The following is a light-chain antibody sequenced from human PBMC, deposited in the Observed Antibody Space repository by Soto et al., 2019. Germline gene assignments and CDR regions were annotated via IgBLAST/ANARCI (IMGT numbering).Light chain of an antibody. CDR3: SSYTSSTSYV. CDR1: VSDVGGYDS. CDR2: GVN. J-gene: IGLJ1*01. V-gene: IGLV2-14*03. Sequence: QSVLTRPASVSGSPGQSITISCTGTVSDVGGYDSVSWYQQHPGRAPKLIIYGVNNRPSGVSNRFSASKSADTASLTISGLQAADEADYYCSSYTSSTSYVFGTVPK.